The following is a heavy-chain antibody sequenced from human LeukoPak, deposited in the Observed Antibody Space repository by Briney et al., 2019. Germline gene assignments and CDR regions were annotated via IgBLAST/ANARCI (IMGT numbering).Heavy chain of an antibody. Sequence: GGSLRLSCAASGFTFSSYAMSWVRQAPGKGLELVSAISGSGGTTYYADSVKGRFTISRDNSKNTLYLQMNSLRAEDTAVYYCATRSRDIVVVPAAIFRGHFQHWGQGTLVTVSS. J-gene: IGHJ1*01. CDR3: ATRSRDIVVVPAAIFRGHFQH. V-gene: IGHV3-23*01. CDR1: GFTFSSYA. D-gene: IGHD2-2*01. CDR2: ISGSGGTT.